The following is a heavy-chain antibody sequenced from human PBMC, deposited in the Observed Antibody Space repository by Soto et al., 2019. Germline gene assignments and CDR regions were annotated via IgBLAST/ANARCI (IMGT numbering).Heavy chain of an antibody. Sequence: GASVKVSCKASGYTFSSYYMHWVRQAPGQGLEWMGWINPKSGGTKYVQKFQGRVTMTRDTSSNTVYMDLSRLTSDDTAVYYCAREGTGYSAFDIWGQGTMVTVSS. CDR3: AREGTGYSAFDI. CDR1: GYTFSSYY. V-gene: IGHV1-2*02. J-gene: IGHJ3*02. D-gene: IGHD3-9*01. CDR2: INPKSGGT.